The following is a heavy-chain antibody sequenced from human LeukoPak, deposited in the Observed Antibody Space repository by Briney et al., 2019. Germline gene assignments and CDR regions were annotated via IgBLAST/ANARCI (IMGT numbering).Heavy chain of an antibody. CDR2: IYYSGST. CDR3: ARAYIHLEMATITAYYYYMDV. Sequence: SETLSLTCTVSGGSISSYYWSWIRQPPGKGLEWIGYIYYSGSTNYNPSLKSRVTTSVDTSKNQFSLKPSSVTAADTAVYYCARAYIHLEMATITAYYYYMDVWGKGTTVTVSS. D-gene: IGHD5-24*01. CDR1: GGSISSYY. J-gene: IGHJ6*03. V-gene: IGHV4-59*01.